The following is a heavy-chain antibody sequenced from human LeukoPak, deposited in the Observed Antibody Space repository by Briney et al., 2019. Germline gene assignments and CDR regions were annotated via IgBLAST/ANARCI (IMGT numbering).Heavy chain of an antibody. CDR3: ARNEGRLVVPADMGGGLDY. V-gene: IGHV4-34*01. J-gene: IGHJ4*02. CDR2: INHSVST. D-gene: IGHD2-2*01. Sequence: SETLSLTCAVDGGSFSGYYWSWIRQPPGKGLEWIGKINHSVSTNYNPSLKSRVTISVDTSKNQFSLNLSSVTAADTAVYYCARNEGRLVVPADMGGGLDYWGQGTLVTVSS. CDR1: GGSFSGYY.